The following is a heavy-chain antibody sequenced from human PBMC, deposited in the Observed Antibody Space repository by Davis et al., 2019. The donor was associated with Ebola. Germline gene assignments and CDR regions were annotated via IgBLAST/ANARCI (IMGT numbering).Heavy chain of an antibody. V-gene: IGHV3-66*01. J-gene: IGHJ4*02. CDR1: GFTVSSNY. CDR2: IYSGGST. D-gene: IGHD4-17*01. CDR3: ARGGGDDYGDPFDY. Sequence: GESLKISCAASGFTVSSNYMSWVRQAPGKGLEWVSVIYSGGSTYYADSVKGRFTISRDNSKNTLYLQMNSLRAEDTAVYYCARGGGDDYGDPFDYWGQGTLVTVSS.